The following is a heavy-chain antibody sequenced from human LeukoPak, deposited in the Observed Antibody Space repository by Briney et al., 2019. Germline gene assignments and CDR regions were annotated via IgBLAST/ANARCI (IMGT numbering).Heavy chain of an antibody. D-gene: IGHD6-13*01. CDR1: GYTFTTYG. J-gene: IGHJ4*02. CDR2: ISAYSGNT. V-gene: IGHV1-18*01. Sequence: ASVKVSCKASGYTFTTYGISWVRQAPGQGLEWMGWISAYSGNTNYAQRLQGRVTMTTDTSTSTAYMELRSLRSDDTAVYYCARDGYSSSWGGIDYWGQGTLVTVSS. CDR3: ARDGYSSSWGGIDY.